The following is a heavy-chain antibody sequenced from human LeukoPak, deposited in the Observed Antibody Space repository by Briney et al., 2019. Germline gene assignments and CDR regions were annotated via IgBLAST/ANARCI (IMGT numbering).Heavy chain of an antibody. CDR2: ISHSGST. J-gene: IGHJ5*02. CDR3: ARWGTYASTSNWFDP. CDR1: GDSISSYY. D-gene: IGHD2-2*01. V-gene: IGHV4-59*12. Sequence: SETLSLTCAVSGDSISSYYWNWIRQPPGKGLEWIGYISHSGSTYYNPSLKGRLTISVDTSKNQFSLRLSSVTAADTAVYYCARWGTYASTSNWFDPWGQGTLVTVSS.